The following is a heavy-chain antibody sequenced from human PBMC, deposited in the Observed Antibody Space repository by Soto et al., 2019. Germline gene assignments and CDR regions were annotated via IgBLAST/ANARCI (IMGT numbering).Heavy chain of an antibody. CDR1: GGSFSGYY. V-gene: IGHV4-34*01. CDR2: INHSGST. Sequence: NPSETLSLTCAVYGGSFSGYYWSWIRQPPGKGLEWIGEINHSGSTNYNPSLKSRVTISVDTSKNQFSLKLSSVTAADTAVYYCARVYVWGSYRYGRIDYWGQGTLVTVSS. D-gene: IGHD3-16*02. CDR3: ARVYVWGSYRYGRIDY. J-gene: IGHJ4*02.